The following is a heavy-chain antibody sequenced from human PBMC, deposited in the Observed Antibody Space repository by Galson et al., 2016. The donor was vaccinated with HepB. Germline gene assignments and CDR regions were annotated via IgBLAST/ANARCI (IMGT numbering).Heavy chain of an antibody. CDR1: GGTFSSYA. J-gene: IGHJ3*02. D-gene: IGHD3-10*01. Sequence: SVKVSCKASGGTFSSYAISWVRQAPGQGLEWMGGIIPIFGTANYAQKFQGRVTITADESTSTAYMELSSLRSEDTAVYYCARDPSPFGELLLDAFDIWGQGTMVTVSS. V-gene: IGHV1-69*13. CDR2: IIPIFGTA. CDR3: ARDPSPFGELLLDAFDI.